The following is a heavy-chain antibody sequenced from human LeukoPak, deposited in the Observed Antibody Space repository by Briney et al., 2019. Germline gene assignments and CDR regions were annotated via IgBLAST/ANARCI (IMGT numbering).Heavy chain of an antibody. V-gene: IGHV4-34*01. J-gene: IGHJ5*02. CDR3: ARGFISVVVAASGWFDP. Sequence: PSETLSLTCAVYGGSFSGYYWSWIRQPPGKGLEWIGEINHSGSTNYNPSLKSRVTISVDTSKNQFSLKLSSVTAGDTAVYYCARGFISVVVAASGWFDPWGQGTLVTVSS. CDR2: INHSGST. D-gene: IGHD2-15*01. CDR1: GGSFSGYY.